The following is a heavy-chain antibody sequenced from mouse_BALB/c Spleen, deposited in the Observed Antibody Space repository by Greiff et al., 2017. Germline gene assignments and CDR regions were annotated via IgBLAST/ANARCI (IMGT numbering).Heavy chain of an antibody. CDR3: AREVRGAMDY. J-gene: IGHJ4*01. CDR1: GFNIKDTY. Sequence: DVKLVESGAELVKPGASVKLSCTASGFNIKDTYMHWVKQRPEQGLEWIGRIDPANGNTKYDPKFQGKATITADTSSNTAYLQLSSLTSEDTAVYYCAREVRGAMDYWGQGTSVTVSS. CDR2: IDPANGNT. V-gene: IGHV14-3*02. D-gene: IGHD2-14*01.